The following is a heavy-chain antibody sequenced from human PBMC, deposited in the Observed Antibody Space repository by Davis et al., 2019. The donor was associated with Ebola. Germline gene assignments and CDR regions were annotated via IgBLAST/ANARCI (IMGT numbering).Heavy chain of an antibody. V-gene: IGHV4-34*01. D-gene: IGHD4-17*01. CDR2: INHSGTT. CDR3: ARNHGDFGPLWNLHYGMDV. Sequence: MPSETLSPTCAVYAGSFSGYHWSWIRQPPGKGLEWIGEINHSGTTNYNPSLKSRVTIPVDTSKNQFSLQLSSVTAADTAVYYCARNHGDFGPLWNLHYGMDVWGQGTTVTVSS. J-gene: IGHJ6*02. CDR1: AGSFSGYH.